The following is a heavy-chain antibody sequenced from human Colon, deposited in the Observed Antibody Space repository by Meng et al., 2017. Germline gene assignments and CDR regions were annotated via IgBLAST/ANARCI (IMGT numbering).Heavy chain of an antibody. D-gene: IGHD2-2*01. Sequence: SETLSLTCSVSGYSIGSGYYWGWIRQPPGKGREWIGSIYHGGNIDYNPSLKSRVTVSLDTSKNQFSLNVTSVTSADTAVYYCARGAPTSPFDYWGQGTLVTVSS. CDR2: IYHGGNI. V-gene: IGHV4-38-2*02. CDR3: ARGAPTSPFDY. CDR1: GYSIGSGYY. J-gene: IGHJ4*02.